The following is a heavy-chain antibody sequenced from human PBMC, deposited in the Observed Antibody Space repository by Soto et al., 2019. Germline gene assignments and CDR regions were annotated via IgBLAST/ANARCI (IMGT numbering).Heavy chain of an antibody. CDR1: GFTFSDYY. Sequence: QVQLVESGGGLVKPGGSLRLSCAASGFTFSDYYMSWIRQAPGKGLEWVSYISNSGRTLYYADSMKGRFTISRDNAKNSLYMQMNSLRSEDTAVYYCAIDLVAVSGGVYSSSSGGYFFDFWGKGTLVTVSS. CDR3: AIDLVAVSGGVYSSSSGGYFFDF. CDR2: ISNSGRTL. D-gene: IGHD6-6*01. V-gene: IGHV3-11*01. J-gene: IGHJ4*02.